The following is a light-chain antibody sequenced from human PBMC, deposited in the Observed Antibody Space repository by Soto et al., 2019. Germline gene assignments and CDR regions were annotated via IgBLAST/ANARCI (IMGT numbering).Light chain of an antibody. J-gene: IGKJ4*01. CDR1: QSVDSN. V-gene: IGKV3D-15*01. Sequence: EIVMTQSPGTLSVSTGEGATLSCRASQSVDSNLAWYQQKPGQAPRLLIYGASTRATGIPDRFRGSGSGTEFTLPISSLQSEDFAVYYCQEYGSWPLTFGGGTKVEI. CDR3: QEYGSWPLT. CDR2: GAS.